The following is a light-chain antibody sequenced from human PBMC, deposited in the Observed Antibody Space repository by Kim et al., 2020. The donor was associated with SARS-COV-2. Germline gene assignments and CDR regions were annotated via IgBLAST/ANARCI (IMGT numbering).Light chain of an antibody. J-gene: IGLJ3*02. CDR1: SLRNYH. V-gene: IGLV3-19*01. CDR3: NSRDTSGNLWV. Sequence: SSELTQDPAVSVALGQTVRITCQGNSLRNYHASWYQQRPGQAPVLVIYNKDNRPSGIPDRFSGSSSVDTASLTITGARAEDEADYYCNSRDTSGNLWVFGGGTKLTVL. CDR2: NKD.